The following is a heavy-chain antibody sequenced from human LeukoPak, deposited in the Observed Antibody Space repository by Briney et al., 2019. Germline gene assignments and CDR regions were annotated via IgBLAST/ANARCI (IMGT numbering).Heavy chain of an antibody. CDR2: ISPGDSKT. D-gene: IGHD5-12*01. V-gene: IGHV5-51*01. CDR1: GYSFTSYW. Sequence: AESLKVSCKCSGYSFTSYWIGWVRQMPGKGPEWMGIISPGDSKTIYSPSFQGQVTISADKSISTAYLQWSSLKASGTAMYYCARLRGSGYDRFDYWGQGTLVTVSS. J-gene: IGHJ4*02. CDR3: ARLRGSGYDRFDY.